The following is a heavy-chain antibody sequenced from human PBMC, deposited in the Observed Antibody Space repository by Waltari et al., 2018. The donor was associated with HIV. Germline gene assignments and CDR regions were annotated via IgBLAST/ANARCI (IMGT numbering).Heavy chain of an antibody. V-gene: IGHV3-33*01. CDR3: AREDLLYCGGDCYPGDY. CDR1: GFTFSSYG. Sequence: QVQLVESGGGVVQPGRSLRLSCAASGFTFSSYGMHWVRQAPGKGVGGVAVIWYDGSNKDYADSVKGRFTIARDNSKNTRYLQMNSLRVEDTAVYYCAREDLLYCGGDCYPGDYWGQGTLVTVSS. D-gene: IGHD2-21*02. CDR2: IWYDGSNK. J-gene: IGHJ4*02.